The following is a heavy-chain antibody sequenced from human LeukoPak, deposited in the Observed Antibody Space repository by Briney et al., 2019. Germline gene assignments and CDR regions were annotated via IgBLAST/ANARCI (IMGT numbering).Heavy chain of an antibody. Sequence: GGSLRLSCAASGFTFSSYNMNWVRQAPGKGLEWVSYISSSSSTIYYADSVKGRFTISRDNAKNSLYLQMNSLRAEDTAVYYCARDNPTYYDFWSGYYLDYWGQGTLVTVSS. V-gene: IGHV3-48*01. J-gene: IGHJ4*02. CDR1: GFTFSSYN. CDR3: ARDNPTYYDFWSGYYLDY. CDR2: ISSSSSTI. D-gene: IGHD3-3*01.